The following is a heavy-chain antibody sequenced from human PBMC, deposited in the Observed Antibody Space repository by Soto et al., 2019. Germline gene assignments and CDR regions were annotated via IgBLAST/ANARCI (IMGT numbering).Heavy chain of an antibody. D-gene: IGHD1-26*01. V-gene: IGHV1-69*13. CDR1: GGTFSSYA. CDR2: IIPIFGTA. J-gene: IGHJ6*02. Sequence: GASVKVSGKASGGTFSSYAISWVRQAPGQGLEWMGGIIPIFGTANYAQKFQGRVTITADESTSTAYMELSSLRSEDTAVYYCARGFGVGATPGGMDVWGQGTTVTVSS. CDR3: ARGFGVGATPGGMDV.